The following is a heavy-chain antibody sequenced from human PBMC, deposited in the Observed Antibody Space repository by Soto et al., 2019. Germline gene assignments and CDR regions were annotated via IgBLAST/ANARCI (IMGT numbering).Heavy chain of an antibody. CDR1: GGTFSSYA. CDR3: ARVAPKRCLQSGYYFYL. D-gene: IGHD2-2*03. Sequence: ASVTVYCKASGGTFSSYAISWVRQAPGQGLEWMGGIIPIFGTANYAQKFQGRVTITADESTSTAYMELSSLRSEDTAVYYCARVAPKRCLQSGYYFYLWGRGSLVTVSS. CDR2: IIPIFGTA. J-gene: IGHJ2*01. V-gene: IGHV1-69*13.